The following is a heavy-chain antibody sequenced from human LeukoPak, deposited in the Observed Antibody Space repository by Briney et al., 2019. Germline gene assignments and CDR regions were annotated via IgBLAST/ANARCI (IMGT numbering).Heavy chain of an antibody. J-gene: IGHJ4*02. V-gene: IGHV3-23*01. CDR3: AKDQGFSYYYLDY. CDR1: GFTYKSHA. D-gene: IGHD5-18*01. CDR2: ISANGATT. Sequence: GGSLRLSCVASGFTYKSHAMSWVRQAPGKGLEWVSGISANGATTYYTDSVRGRFTISRDNSKNTVYLQMGSLSAKDTAIYYCAKDQGFSYYYLDYWGQGILVTVSS.